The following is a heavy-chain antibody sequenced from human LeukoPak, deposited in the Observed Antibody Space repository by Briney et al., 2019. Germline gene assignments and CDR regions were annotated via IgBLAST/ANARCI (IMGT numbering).Heavy chain of an antibody. Sequence: GGSLRLSCVASGFTFRSYVLSWVRQAPGKGLEWVSALSGSGESTYYADAVKGRFTISRDNSKNTVYLQMNGLRAEDTAVYHCAKVTYDYVWGSYENWGQGTLLTVSS. CDR2: LSGSGEST. V-gene: IGHV3-23*01. CDR3: AKVTYDYVWGSYEN. CDR1: GFTFRSYV. D-gene: IGHD3-16*01. J-gene: IGHJ4*01.